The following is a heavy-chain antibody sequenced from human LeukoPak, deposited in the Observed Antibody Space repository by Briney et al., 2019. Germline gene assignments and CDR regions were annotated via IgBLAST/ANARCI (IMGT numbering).Heavy chain of an antibody. CDR2: IYTSGST. CDR3: ARARDYYDSSAYPNWFDP. CDR1: GGSISSYY. D-gene: IGHD3-22*01. V-gene: IGHV4-4*07. Sequence: SETLSLTCTVSGGSISSYYWSWIRQPAGTGLEWIGRIYTSGSTNYNPSLKSRVTISVDKSKNQFSLKLSSVTAADTAVYYCARARDYYDSSAYPNWFDPWGQGTLVTVSS. J-gene: IGHJ5*02.